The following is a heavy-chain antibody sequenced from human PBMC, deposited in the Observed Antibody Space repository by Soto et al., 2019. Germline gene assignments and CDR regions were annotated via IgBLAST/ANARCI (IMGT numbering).Heavy chain of an antibody. D-gene: IGHD3-3*01. J-gene: IGHJ6*02. CDR1: GFTFSSYG. V-gene: IGHV3-33*01. CDR3: ARDLYLSITIFGVRGMDV. CDR2: IWYDGSNK. Sequence: GGSLRLSCAASGFTFSSYGMHWVRQAPGKGLEWVAVIWYDGSNKYYADSVKGRFTISRDNSKNTLYLQMNSLRAEDTAVYYCARDLYLSITIFGVRGMDVWGQGTTVTVSS.